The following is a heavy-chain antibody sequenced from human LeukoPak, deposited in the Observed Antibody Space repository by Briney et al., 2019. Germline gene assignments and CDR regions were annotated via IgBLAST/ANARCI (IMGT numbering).Heavy chain of an antibody. D-gene: IGHD3-10*01. CDR2: INPNSGGT. CDR1: GYTFTGYY. Sequence: EASVKVSCKASGYTFTGYYMHWVRQAPGQGLEWMGWINPNSGGTNYAQKFQGRVTMTRDTSISTAYMELSRLRSDDTAVYYCARETHYGSGSYWNFDYWGQGTLVTVPS. V-gene: IGHV1-2*02. CDR3: ARETHYGSGSYWNFDY. J-gene: IGHJ4*02.